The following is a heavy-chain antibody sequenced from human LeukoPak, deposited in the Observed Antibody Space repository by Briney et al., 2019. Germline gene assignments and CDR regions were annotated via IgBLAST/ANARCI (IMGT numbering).Heavy chain of an antibody. V-gene: IGHV1-18*01. CDR1: GYTFNNYG. D-gene: IGHD3-9*01. CDR3: AKDWRILTGRNCFDP. Sequence: GASVKVSCKASGYTFNNYGISWVRQAPGQGLEWVGWVSSYNGDTNYAQKFQGRVTMSTDTSTNTAYMELRSLRFDDTAIYYCAKDWRILTGRNCFDPWGQGTLVTVSS. J-gene: IGHJ5*02. CDR2: VSSYNGDT.